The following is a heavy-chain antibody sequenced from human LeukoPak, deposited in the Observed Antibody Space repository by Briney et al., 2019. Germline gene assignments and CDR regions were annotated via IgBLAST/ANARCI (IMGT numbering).Heavy chain of an antibody. CDR1: GYTFTSYY. V-gene: IGHV1-46*01. CDR2: INPSGGST. Sequence: ASVKVSCKASGYTFTSYYMHWVRQAPGQGLEWMGIINPSGGSTSYAQKFQGRVTMTRDMSTSTVYMELSSLRAEDTALYYCTRRAARGQFDLWGRGTLLTVSS. J-gene: IGHJ2*01. D-gene: IGHD6-25*01. CDR3: TRRAARGQFDL.